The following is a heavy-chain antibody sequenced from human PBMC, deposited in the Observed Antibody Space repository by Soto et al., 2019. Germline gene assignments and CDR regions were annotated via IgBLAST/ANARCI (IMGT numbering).Heavy chain of an antibody. D-gene: IGHD1-7*01. CDR1: GGTFSSYA. CDR3: ARGPAPPKLELRFYYYGMDV. Sequence: QVQLVQSGAEVKKPGSSVKVSCKASGGTFSSYAISWVRQAPGQGLEWMGGIIPIFGTANYAQKFQGRVTITADESTSTAYMELSSLRSEDTAVYYCARGPAPPKLELRFYYYGMDVWGQGTTVTVSS. CDR2: IIPIFGTA. J-gene: IGHJ6*02. V-gene: IGHV1-69*01.